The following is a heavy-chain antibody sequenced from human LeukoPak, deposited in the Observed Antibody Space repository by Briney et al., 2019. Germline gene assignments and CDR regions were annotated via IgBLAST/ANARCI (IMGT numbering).Heavy chain of an antibody. J-gene: IGHJ1*01. CDR3: TTFYCSGGNCYLFEYFQH. D-gene: IGHD2-15*01. V-gene: IGHV3-15*01. CDR2: IKSKTDGGTT. CDR1: GFTFSNAW. Sequence: GGSLRLSCAASGFTFSNAWMSWVRQAPGKGLEWVGRIKSKTDGGTTDYAAPVKGRFTISRDDSKNTLYLQMNSLKTEDTAVYYCTTFYCSGGNCYLFEYFQHWGQGTLVTVSS.